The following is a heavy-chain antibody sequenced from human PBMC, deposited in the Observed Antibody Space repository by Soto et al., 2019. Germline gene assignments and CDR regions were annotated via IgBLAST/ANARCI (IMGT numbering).Heavy chain of an antibody. CDR3: ARCNEWYYYYGMDV. CDR2: ISSSSSYI. D-gene: IGHD3-3*01. V-gene: IGHV3-21*01. CDR1: GFTFSSYS. Sequence: EVQLVESGGGLVKPGGSLRLSCAASGFTFSSYSMNWVRQAPGKGLEWVSSISSSSSYIYYADSVKGRFTIPRDNAKNSLYLQMNSLRAEDTAVYYCARCNEWYYYYGMDVWGQGTTVTVSS. J-gene: IGHJ6*02.